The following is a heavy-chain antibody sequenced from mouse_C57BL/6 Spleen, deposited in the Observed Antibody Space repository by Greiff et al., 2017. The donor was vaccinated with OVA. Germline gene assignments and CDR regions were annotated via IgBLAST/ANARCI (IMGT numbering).Heavy chain of an antibody. CDR2: INYDGSST. J-gene: IGHJ1*03. D-gene: IGHD3-3*01. CDR1: GFTFSDYY. CDR3: AREGLRYCYFDV. Sequence: EVKLMESEGGLVQPGSSMKLSCTASGFTFSDYYMAWVRQVPEKGLEWVANINYDGSSTYYLDSLKSRFIISRDNAKNILYLQMSSLKSDDTAADYCAREGLRYCYFDVWGTGTTLTVSS. V-gene: IGHV5-16*01.